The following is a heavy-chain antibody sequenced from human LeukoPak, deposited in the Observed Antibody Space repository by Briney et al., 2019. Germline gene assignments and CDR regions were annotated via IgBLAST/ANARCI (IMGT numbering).Heavy chain of an antibody. CDR3: ARDSGRLFDY. Sequence: GGSLRLSCAASGFTFSSYSMNWVRQAPGKGLEWVSYISSSTTIYYADSVKGRFTISRDNAKTSLYLQMNSLRDEDTAVYYCARDSGRLFDYWGQGTLVTVSS. D-gene: IGHD2-8*02. CDR1: GFTFSSYS. CDR2: ISSSTTI. V-gene: IGHV3-48*02. J-gene: IGHJ4*02.